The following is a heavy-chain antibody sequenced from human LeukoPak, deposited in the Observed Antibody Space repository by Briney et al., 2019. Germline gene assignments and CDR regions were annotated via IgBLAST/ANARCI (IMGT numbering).Heavy chain of an antibody. Sequence: SVKVSCRASGGTFSSYAISWLRQAPGQGLEWMGGIIPIFGTANYAQKFQGRVTITADESTSTAYMELSSLRSEDTAVYYCASRPFYYYGSGSYQYYFDYWGQGTLVTVSS. V-gene: IGHV1-69*13. CDR2: IIPIFGTA. CDR1: GGTFSSYA. J-gene: IGHJ4*02. D-gene: IGHD3-10*01. CDR3: ASRPFYYYGSGSYQYYFDY.